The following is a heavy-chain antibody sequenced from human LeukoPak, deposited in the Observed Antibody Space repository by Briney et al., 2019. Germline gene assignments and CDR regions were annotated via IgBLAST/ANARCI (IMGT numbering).Heavy chain of an antibody. CDR2: ISYSGST. CDR3: ARAPRYSNWFDP. V-gene: IGHV4-39*01. CDR1: GGSISSSSYY. D-gene: IGHD3-16*02. J-gene: IGHJ5*02. Sequence: PSETLSLTCTVSGGSISSSSYYWGWIRQPPGKGLEWVGSISYSGSTYYNPSLKSRVTISVDTSKNQFSLKLSSVTAADTAVYYCARAPRYSNWFDPWGQGTLVTVSS.